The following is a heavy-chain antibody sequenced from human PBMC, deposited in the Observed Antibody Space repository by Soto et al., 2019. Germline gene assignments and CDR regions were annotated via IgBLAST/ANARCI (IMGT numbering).Heavy chain of an antibody. Sequence: EVQLVESGGGLVKPGGSLRLSCAASGFTFSSYSMNWVRQAPGKGLEWVSSISSSSSYIYYADSVKGRFTISRDNAKNSLYLQMNSLRAEDTAVYDCARRGYSSSWDYFDYWGQGTLVTVSS. D-gene: IGHD6-13*01. CDR3: ARRGYSSSWDYFDY. CDR2: ISSSSSYI. J-gene: IGHJ4*02. CDR1: GFTFSSYS. V-gene: IGHV3-21*01.